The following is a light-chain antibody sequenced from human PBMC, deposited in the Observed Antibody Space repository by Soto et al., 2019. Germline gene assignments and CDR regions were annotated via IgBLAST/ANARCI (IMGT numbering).Light chain of an antibody. CDR3: IQSYKYPWT. V-gene: IGKV1D-16*01. CDR2: SAS. J-gene: IGKJ1*01. Sequence: DIQVTQSPPSMAASVGDRVTITCRASQDIGNWMTWYQQKPGKAPKLLIYSASTLVRGVQSRFSGSGSGTEFTLTISGLQPEDFATYYCIQSYKYPWTFGQGTKVDIK. CDR1: QDIGNW.